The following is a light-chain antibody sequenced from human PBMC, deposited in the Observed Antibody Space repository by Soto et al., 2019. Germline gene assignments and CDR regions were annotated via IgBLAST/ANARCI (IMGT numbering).Light chain of an antibody. J-gene: IGKJ4*02. CDR3: QRYNVWPLT. V-gene: IGKV3-15*01. CDR1: QSVNSN. CDR2: VAS. Sequence: EIVMTQSPVTLSVSPGDRATLSCRASQSVNSNLAWYQQKPGQTPTLLIYVASTRATGIPARFSGSGSGTEFTLTISSLRSEAFAVYYCQRYNVWPLTFGGGTKVEFK.